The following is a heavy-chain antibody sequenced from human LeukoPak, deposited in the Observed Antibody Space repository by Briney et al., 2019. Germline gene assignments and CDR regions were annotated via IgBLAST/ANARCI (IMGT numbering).Heavy chain of an antibody. CDR2: IYYSGST. CDR1: GGSISTFF. D-gene: IGHD6-19*01. Sequence: SETLSLTCTVSGGSISTFFWSWIRQPPGKRLEWIGYIYYSGSTNYNPSLKSRVTISVDTSKNQFSLKLSSVTAADTAVYYCARSYSSGWLNAFDIWGQGTMVTVSS. CDR3: ARSYSSGWLNAFDI. V-gene: IGHV4-59*08. J-gene: IGHJ3*02.